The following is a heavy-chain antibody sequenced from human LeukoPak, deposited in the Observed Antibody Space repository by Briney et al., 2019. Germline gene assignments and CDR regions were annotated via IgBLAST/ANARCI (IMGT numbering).Heavy chain of an antibody. CDR1: GFPFSRYI. V-gene: IGHV3-48*02. CDR3: ARDQDYGFDS. D-gene: IGHD4-17*01. J-gene: IGHJ4*02. Sequence: GGSLRLFCAASGFPFSRYIMQWVRQAPGKGLEWVSYYGTRSRTISYADSVKSRLAIPRNNAKNSLYLQMNSLRDEDTAVYYCARDQDYGFDSWGQGTLVTVSS. CDR2: YGTRSRTI.